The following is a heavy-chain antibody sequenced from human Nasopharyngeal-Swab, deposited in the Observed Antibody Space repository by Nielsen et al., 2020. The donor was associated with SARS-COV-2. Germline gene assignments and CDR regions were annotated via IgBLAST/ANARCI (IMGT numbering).Heavy chain of an antibody. CDR1: GFTFSSYA. V-gene: IGHV3-23*01. CDR3: ARAGAYCSSTSCHFDY. J-gene: IGHJ4*02. D-gene: IGHD2-2*01. Sequence: GESLKISCAASGFTFSSYAMSWVRQAPGKGLEWVSIISGSGDTTYYADSVKDRFTISRDNSKNTLYLQTNSLRVEDTAVYYCARAGAYCSSTSCHFDYWGQGTLVTVSS. CDR2: ISGSGDTT.